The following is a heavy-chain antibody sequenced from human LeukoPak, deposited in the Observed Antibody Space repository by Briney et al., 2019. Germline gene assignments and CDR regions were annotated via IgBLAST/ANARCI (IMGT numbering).Heavy chain of an antibody. CDR1: GFTFSSYA. D-gene: IGHD1-7*01. Sequence: GGSLRLSCAASGFTFSSYAMHWVRQAPGKGLEYVSAISSNGGSTYYANSVKGRFTISRDNSKNTLYLQMGSLRAEDMAVYYCAREGQLELRRAFDIWGQGTMVTVSS. J-gene: IGHJ3*02. CDR3: AREGQLELRRAFDI. CDR2: ISSNGGST. V-gene: IGHV3-64*01.